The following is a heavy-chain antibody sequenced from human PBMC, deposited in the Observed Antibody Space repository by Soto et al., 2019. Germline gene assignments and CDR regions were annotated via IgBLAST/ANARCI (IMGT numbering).Heavy chain of an antibody. J-gene: IGHJ3*02. CDR2: IYSGGST. CDR3: ARSFSPFRTLTAFDI. D-gene: IGHD3-3*02. CDR1: GFTVSSNY. Sequence: GGSLRLSCAASGFTVSSNYMSWVRQAPGKGLEWVSVIYSGGSTYYADSVKGRFTISRDNSKNTLYLQMNSLRAEDTAVYYCARSFSPFRTLTAFDIWGQGTMVTVSS. V-gene: IGHV3-53*01.